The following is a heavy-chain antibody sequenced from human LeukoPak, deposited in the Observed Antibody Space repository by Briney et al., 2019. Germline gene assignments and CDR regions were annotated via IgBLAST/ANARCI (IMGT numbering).Heavy chain of an antibody. CDR1: GGTFSSYA. CDR2: FIPIFGTA. D-gene: IGHD3-10*01. Sequence: GASVKVSCKASGGTFSSYAISWVRQAPGQGLEWMGGFIPIFGTANYAQKFQGRVTITADESTSTAYMELSSLRSEDTAVYYCARDHQYYGSGNSWGQGTLVTVSS. J-gene: IGHJ5*02. V-gene: IGHV1-69*13. CDR3: ARDHQYYGSGNS.